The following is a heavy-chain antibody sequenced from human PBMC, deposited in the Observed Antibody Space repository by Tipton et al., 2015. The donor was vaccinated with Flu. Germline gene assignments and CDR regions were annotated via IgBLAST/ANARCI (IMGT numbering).Heavy chain of an antibody. CDR3: AREFADGHINNGNNWFDH. Sequence: QLVQSGAEVKKPGASVKVSCKASGYTFTGYYIHWVRQAPGQGLEWMGWINPNSGDTNFEQKFQGRVTMTRDTSNSAVYMELSRLRSGDTAVYYCAREFADGHINNGNNWFDHWGQGTLVSVSS. D-gene: IGHD5-24*01. V-gene: IGHV1-2*02. J-gene: IGHJ5*02. CDR2: INPNSGDT. CDR1: GYTFTGYY.